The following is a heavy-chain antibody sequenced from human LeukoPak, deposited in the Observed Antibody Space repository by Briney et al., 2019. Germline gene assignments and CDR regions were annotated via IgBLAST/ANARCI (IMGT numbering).Heavy chain of an antibody. CDR3: ARGKGYCSGGSCYRPYYFDY. CDR2: IIPIFGTA. D-gene: IGHD2-15*01. V-gene: IGHV1-69*05. Sequence: SVKVSCKASGGTFSSYAISWVRQAPGQGLEWMGRIIPIFGTANYAQKFQGRVTITTDESASTAYMELSSLRSEDATVYYCARGKGYCSGGSCYRPYYFDYWGQGTLVTVSS. CDR1: GGTFSSYA. J-gene: IGHJ4*02.